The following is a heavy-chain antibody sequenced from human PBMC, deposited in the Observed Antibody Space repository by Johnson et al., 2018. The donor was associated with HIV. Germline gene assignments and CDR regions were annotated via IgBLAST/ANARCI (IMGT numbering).Heavy chain of an antibody. J-gene: IGHJ3*02. CDR1: GFTFSSYG. D-gene: IGHD5-18*01. CDR2: IQYDGSNK. Sequence: VQLVESGGGVVQPGGSLRLSCAASGFTFSSYGMHWVRQAPGKGLEWVTFIQYDGSNKYYADSVKGRFTISRDNSKNTLYLQMNSLRAEDTAVYYCARELRGGHTDAFDIWGQGTMVTVSS. V-gene: IGHV3-30*02. CDR3: ARELRGGHTDAFDI.